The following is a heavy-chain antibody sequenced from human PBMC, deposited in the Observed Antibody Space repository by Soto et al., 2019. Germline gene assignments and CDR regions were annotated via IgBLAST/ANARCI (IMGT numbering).Heavy chain of an antibody. CDR2: IYYSGST. D-gene: IGHD4-17*01. Sequence: PSETLSLTCTVSGDSISISSHYWAWIRQPPGKGLEWIANIYYSGSTNYNPSLKSRVTISVDTSKNQFSLKLSSVTAADTAVYYCARVSPTVTTFSYFDYWGQGTLVTV. CDR3: ARVSPTVTTFSYFDY. V-gene: IGHV4-39*07. J-gene: IGHJ4*02. CDR1: GDSISISSHY.